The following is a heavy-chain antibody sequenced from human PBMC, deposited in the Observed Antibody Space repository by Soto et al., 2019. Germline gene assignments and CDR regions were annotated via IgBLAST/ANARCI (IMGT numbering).Heavy chain of an antibody. D-gene: IGHD3-9*01. Sequence: QVQLVQSGAEVKKPGSSVKVSCKASGGTFSSYTISWVRQAPGQGLEWMGRIIPILGIANYAQKFQGRVTSTADKSTSTAYMELSSLRSEDTAVYYCARGEGTYYDILTGHPVGIYAFDIWGQGTMVTVSS. CDR1: GGTFSSYT. J-gene: IGHJ3*02. CDR2: IIPILGIA. CDR3: ARGEGTYYDILTGHPVGIYAFDI. V-gene: IGHV1-69*02.